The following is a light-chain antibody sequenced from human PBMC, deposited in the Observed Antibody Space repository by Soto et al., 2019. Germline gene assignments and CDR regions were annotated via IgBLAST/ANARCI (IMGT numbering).Light chain of an antibody. CDR1: QTVRNNY. CDR3: QQFSSYPLT. J-gene: IGKJ4*01. Sequence: EIGLTQSPATLSLSPGERATLSCGASQTVRNNYLAWYQQKPGQAPRLLIYDASSRATGIPDRFSGGGFGTDFTLTISRLEPEDFAVYYCQQFSSYPLTFGGGTKVDIK. V-gene: IGKV3D-20*01. CDR2: DAS.